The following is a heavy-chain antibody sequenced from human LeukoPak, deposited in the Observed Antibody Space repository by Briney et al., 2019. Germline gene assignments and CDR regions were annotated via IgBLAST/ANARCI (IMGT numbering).Heavy chain of an antibody. Sequence: SETLSLTCAVYGGSFSGYYWSWIRQPPRKGLEWIGEINHSGSTNYNPSLKSRVTISVDTSKNQFSLKLSSVTAADTAVYYCARTLDYDFWSGYDWGQGTLVTVSS. CDR3: ARTLDYDFWSGYD. CDR2: INHSGST. D-gene: IGHD3-3*01. V-gene: IGHV4-34*01. CDR1: GGSFSGYY. J-gene: IGHJ4*02.